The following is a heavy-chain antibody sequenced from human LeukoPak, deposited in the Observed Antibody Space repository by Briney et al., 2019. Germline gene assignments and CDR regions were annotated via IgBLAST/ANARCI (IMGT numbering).Heavy chain of an antibody. J-gene: IGHJ5*02. CDR2: IIPIFGTA. V-gene: IGHV1-69*01. CDR1: GGTFSSYA. Sequence: ASVKVSCKASGGTFSSYAISWVRQAPGQGLEWMGGIIPIFGTADYAQKFQGRVTTTADESTSTAYMELSSLRSEDTAVYYCARIDSSLNWFDPWGQGTLVTVSS. CDR3: ARIDSSLNWFDP. D-gene: IGHD6-13*01.